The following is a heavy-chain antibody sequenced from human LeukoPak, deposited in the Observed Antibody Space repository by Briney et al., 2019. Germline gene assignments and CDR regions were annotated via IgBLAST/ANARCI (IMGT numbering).Heavy chain of an antibody. CDR3: ARGRPGNYFDY. J-gene: IGHJ4*02. Sequence: GGSLRLSCAASGFTFSSNWMYWVRQAPGKGLVWVSYISSDGSSTNYADSVKGRFTISRDNAKNALYVQMNSLRADDTAVYYCARGRPGNYFDYWGQGTLVTVSS. CDR2: ISSDGSST. D-gene: IGHD1-26*01. V-gene: IGHV3-74*01. CDR1: GFTFSSNW.